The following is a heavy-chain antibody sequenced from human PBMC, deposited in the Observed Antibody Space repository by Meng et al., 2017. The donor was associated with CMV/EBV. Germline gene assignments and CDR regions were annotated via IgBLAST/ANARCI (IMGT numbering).Heavy chain of an antibody. CDR2: ISGNSGST. Sequence: GGSLRLSCATSGFTFNIYAITWVRQAPGKGLEWVSSISGNSGSTYYADSVKGRFTISRDNSKNTLYLQMNSLRAEDTAVYYCARAASGGSERWDYYYYGMDVWGQGTTVTVSS. V-gene: IGHV3-23*01. D-gene: IGHD5-24*01. CDR3: ARAASGGSERWDYYYYGMDV. J-gene: IGHJ6*02. CDR1: GFTFNIYA.